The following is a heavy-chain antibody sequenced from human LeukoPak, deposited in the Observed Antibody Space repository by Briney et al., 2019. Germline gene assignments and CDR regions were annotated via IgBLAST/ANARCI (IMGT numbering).Heavy chain of an antibody. D-gene: IGHD6-13*01. Sequence: GESLQISCKGSGYRFTSYWIGWVRQLPGKGLEWMGIIYPGDSDTRYSPSFQGQVTISADKSISTAYLQWSSLKASDTAMYYCARRSSPGNFDYWGQGTLVTVSS. CDR3: ARRSSPGNFDY. CDR1: GYRFTSYW. CDR2: IYPGDSDT. V-gene: IGHV5-51*01. J-gene: IGHJ4*02.